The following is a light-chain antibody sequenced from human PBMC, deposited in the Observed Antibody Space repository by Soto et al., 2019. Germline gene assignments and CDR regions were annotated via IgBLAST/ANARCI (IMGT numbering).Light chain of an antibody. J-gene: IGKJ2*01. Sequence: ENVLTQSPGTLSLSPGERATLSCRASQSVSSSYLTWYQQKPGQAPRLLIYGASSRATDIPDRFSGSGSGTDFTLTISRLEPEDFAVYYCQQDDSSPVTFGQGTKLEIK. V-gene: IGKV3-20*01. CDR1: QSVSSSY. CDR2: GAS. CDR3: QQDDSSPVT.